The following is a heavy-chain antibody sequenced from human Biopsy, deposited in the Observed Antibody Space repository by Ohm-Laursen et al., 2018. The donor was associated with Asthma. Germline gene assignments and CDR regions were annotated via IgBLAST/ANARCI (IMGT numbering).Heavy chain of an antibody. Sequence: TLSLTCTVSGDSIISGGCCWNWIRQHPVKGLEWIGHIYYSGSTYYNPSLKSRVSISLDTSKNQFSLSLTSVTAADTAVYYCARTTYGHDGFDPWGQGTLVTVSS. D-gene: IGHD4-17*01. V-gene: IGHV4-31*02. J-gene: IGHJ5*02. CDR1: GDSIISGGCC. CDR3: ARTTYGHDGFDP. CDR2: IYYSGST.